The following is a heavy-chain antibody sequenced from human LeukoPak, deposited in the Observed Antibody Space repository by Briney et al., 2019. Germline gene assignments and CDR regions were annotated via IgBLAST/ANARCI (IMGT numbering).Heavy chain of an antibody. D-gene: IGHD3-10*01. CDR3: ARDSYSANYGEWFGELLYYYYGMDV. J-gene: IGHJ6*02. Sequence: GGSLRLSCAASGFTFSSYSMNWVRQAPGKGLEWVSSISSSSSYIYYADSVKGRFTISRDNAKNSLYLQMNSLRAEDTAVYYYARDSYSANYGEWFGELLYYYYGMDVWGQGPTVTVSS. V-gene: IGHV3-21*01. CDR2: ISSSSSYI. CDR1: GFTFSSYS.